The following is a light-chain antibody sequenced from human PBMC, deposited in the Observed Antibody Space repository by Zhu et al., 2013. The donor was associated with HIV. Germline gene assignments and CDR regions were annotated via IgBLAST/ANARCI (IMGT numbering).Light chain of an antibody. V-gene: IGKV1-33*01. Sequence: DIQMTQSPSSLSASVGDRDNITCQASQDINNFLNWCQQKPGKAPNLLIYDASNLQTGVPSRFSGSGSGTEFTLTIHSLQPDDFATYYCQQYDSWWTFGQGTKVEIK. CDR2: DAS. CDR1: QDINNF. CDR3: QQYDSWWT. J-gene: IGKJ1*01.